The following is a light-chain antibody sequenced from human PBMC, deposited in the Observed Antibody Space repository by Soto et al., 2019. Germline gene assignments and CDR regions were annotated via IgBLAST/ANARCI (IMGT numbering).Light chain of an antibody. V-gene: IGKV3-20*01. Sequence: EIVLTQSPGTLSLSPGERATLSCRASQNVSSSYLAWYQQKLGQAPRLLIYGASSRATGIPDRFSGSGSGTDFTLTISRLEPEDFAVYYCQQYGSSHTFGQGTKLEIK. J-gene: IGKJ2*01. CDR3: QQYGSSHT. CDR1: QNVSSSY. CDR2: GAS.